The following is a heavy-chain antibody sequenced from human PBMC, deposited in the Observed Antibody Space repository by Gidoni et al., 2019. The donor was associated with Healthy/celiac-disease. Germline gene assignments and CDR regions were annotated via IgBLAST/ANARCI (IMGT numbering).Heavy chain of an antibody. J-gene: IGHJ3*02. Sequence: EVQLLESGGGLVQPGGSLSLSCAASGFPFSSYAMSWVRQAPGKGLEWVSAISGSGGSTYYADSVKGRFTISRDNSKNTLYLQMNSLRAEDTAVYYCAKDRGGRWLQRNDAFDIWGQGTMVTVSS. D-gene: IGHD3-16*01. CDR3: AKDRGGRWLQRNDAFDI. CDR2: ISGSGGST. V-gene: IGHV3-23*01. CDR1: GFPFSSYA.